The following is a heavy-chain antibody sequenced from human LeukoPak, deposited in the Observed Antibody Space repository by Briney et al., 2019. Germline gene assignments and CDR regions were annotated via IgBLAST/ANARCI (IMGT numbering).Heavy chain of an antibody. CDR3: ARGIGYSHGSDSQPHFYLDY. V-gene: IGHV3-7*03. J-gene: IGHJ4*02. CDR1: GFTFSSYW. CDR2: IKQDGSEK. Sequence: PGGSLRLSCAASGFTFSSYWMSWVRQAPGKGLEWVANIKQDGSEKYYVDSVKGRFTISRDNAKNSLYLQMNSLRAEDTAVYYCARGIGYSHGSDSQPHFYLDYWGQGTLVTVSS. D-gene: IGHD5-18*01.